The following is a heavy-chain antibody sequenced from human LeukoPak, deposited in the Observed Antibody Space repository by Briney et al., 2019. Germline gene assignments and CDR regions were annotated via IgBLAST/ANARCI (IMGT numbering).Heavy chain of an antibody. V-gene: IGHV1-69*13. Sequence: GASVKVSCKASGCTFSSYAIRWVRQDPGQGLEWMGGISPLFGTANYAQKFQGRVTITADESTSTAYMELSSLRSEDTAVYYCARVVQFAGAYYDFWSGYSWFDPWGQGTLVTVSS. CDR1: GCTFSSYA. D-gene: IGHD3-3*01. CDR2: ISPLFGTA. CDR3: ARVVQFAGAYYDFWSGYSWFDP. J-gene: IGHJ5*02.